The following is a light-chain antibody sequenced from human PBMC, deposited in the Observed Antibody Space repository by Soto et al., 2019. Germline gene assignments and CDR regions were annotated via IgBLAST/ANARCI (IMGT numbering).Light chain of an antibody. J-gene: IGLJ2*01. Sequence: QSVLTQPPSVSGAPGQRVTISCTGSSSNIGAGYDVHWYPQLPGTAPKLLIYGNSNRPSGVPDRFSGSKSGTSASLAITGLQAEDEADYYLQSYDSSLSGVVFGGGTKLTVL. CDR1: SSNIGAGYD. V-gene: IGLV1-40*01. CDR3: QSYDSSLSGVV. CDR2: GNS.